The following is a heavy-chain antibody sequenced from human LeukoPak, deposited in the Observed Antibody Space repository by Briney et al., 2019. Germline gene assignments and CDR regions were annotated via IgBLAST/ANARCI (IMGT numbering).Heavy chain of an antibody. CDR1: GASISGTAYY. Sequence: SETLSLTCTVSGASISGTAYYWGWVRQPPRKGLEWIGNIYYSGSTYYNPFLKSRFTISVDTSKNQFSLKLSSVTAADTAVYYCAGLIRPGWFDPWGQGTLVTVSS. CDR3: AGLIRPGWFDP. D-gene: IGHD1-14*01. J-gene: IGHJ5*02. V-gene: IGHV4-39*01. CDR2: IYYSGST.